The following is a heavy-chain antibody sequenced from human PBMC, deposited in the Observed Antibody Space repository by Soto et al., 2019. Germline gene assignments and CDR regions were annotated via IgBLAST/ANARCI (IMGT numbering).Heavy chain of an antibody. CDR1: GGSISSSNW. D-gene: IGHD2-15*01. CDR2: IYHSGST. V-gene: IGHV4-4*02. CDR3: AREGKAAHLNTELDY. Sequence: QVQLQESGPGLVKPSGTLSLTCAVSGGSISSSNWWSWVRQPPGKGLEWIGEIYHSGSTNYNPSLTSRVTISVDQSKTQFSLKLSSVTAADTAVYYCAREGKAAHLNTELDYWGQGTLVTVSS. J-gene: IGHJ4*02.